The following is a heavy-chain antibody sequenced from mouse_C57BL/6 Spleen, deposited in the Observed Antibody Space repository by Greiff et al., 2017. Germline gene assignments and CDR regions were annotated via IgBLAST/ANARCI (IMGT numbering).Heavy chain of an antibody. CDR1: GYTFTSYT. Sequence: QVQLQQSGAELARPGASVKMSCKASGYTFTSYTMHWVKQRPGQGLEWIGYINPSSGYTKYNQKFKDKAPLTADKSSSTAYMKLSSLTSEDSAVYYCARFYYEYDRGYFDYWGQGTTRTVSS. CDR2: INPSSGYT. D-gene: IGHD2-4*01. J-gene: IGHJ2*01. CDR3: ARFYYEYDRGYFDY. V-gene: IGHV1-4*01.